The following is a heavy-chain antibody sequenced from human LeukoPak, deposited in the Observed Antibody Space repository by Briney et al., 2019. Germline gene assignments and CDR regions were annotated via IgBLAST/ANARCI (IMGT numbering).Heavy chain of an antibody. CDR2: IWYDGSNK. CDR3: ARDAGTSDSSGYCSL. Sequence: GGSLRLSCAASGFTFSTYGMHWVRQAPGKGPEWVAVIWYDGSNKYYADSMRGRFTISRDNSKNTLYLQMHSLRAEDTAVYYCARDAGTSDSSGYCSLWGQGTLVTVSS. D-gene: IGHD3-22*01. V-gene: IGHV3-33*01. J-gene: IGHJ4*02. CDR1: GFTFSTYG.